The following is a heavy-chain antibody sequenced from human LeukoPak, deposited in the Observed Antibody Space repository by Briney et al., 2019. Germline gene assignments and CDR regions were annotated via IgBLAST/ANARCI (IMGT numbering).Heavy chain of an antibody. V-gene: IGHV4-59*01. CDR3: AKGGSTNFYYGDV. CDR2: IYDSGST. Sequence: SETLSLTCSVSGGSMTNLYWTWIRQPSGKGLEWIGDIYDSGSTRYNTSPESRVTISVDTSKNQFSLKLSSVTAADTAVYYCAKGGSTNFYYGDVWGQGTTVTVSS. D-gene: IGHD2/OR15-2a*01. J-gene: IGHJ6*02. CDR1: GGSMTNLY.